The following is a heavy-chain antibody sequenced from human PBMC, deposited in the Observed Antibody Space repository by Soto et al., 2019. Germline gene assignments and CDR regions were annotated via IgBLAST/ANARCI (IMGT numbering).Heavy chain of an antibody. J-gene: IGHJ2*01. V-gene: IGHV1-2*04. D-gene: IGHD6-19*01. CDR2: INPYSGGT. CDR3: ARDIGIAVAGPYWYFDL. CDR1: GYTFTGYY. Sequence: GASVKVSCKASGYTFTGYYMHWVRQAPGQGFEWMGWINPYSGGTNYAQKFQGWVTMTRDTSISTAYMELSRLRSDDTAVYYCARDIGIAVAGPYWYFDLWGRGTLVTVSS.